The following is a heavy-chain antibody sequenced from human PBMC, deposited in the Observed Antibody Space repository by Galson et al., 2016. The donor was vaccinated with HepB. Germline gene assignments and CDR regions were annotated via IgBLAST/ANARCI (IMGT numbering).Heavy chain of an antibody. CDR2: IKQDGSEK. Sequence: SLRLSCAAFGFTFSSYWMSWVRQAPGKGLEWVANIKQDGSEKYYVDSVKGRFTISRDNAKNSLYLQMNSLRAEDTAVYSCAGGWFGVWFDPWGQGTLVTVSS. CDR3: AGGWFGVWFDP. J-gene: IGHJ5*02. D-gene: IGHD3-10*01. V-gene: IGHV3-7*01. CDR1: GFTFSSYW.